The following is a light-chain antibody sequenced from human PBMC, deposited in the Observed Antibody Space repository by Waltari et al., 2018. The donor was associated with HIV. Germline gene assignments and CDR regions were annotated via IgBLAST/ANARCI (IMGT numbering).Light chain of an antibody. CDR2: EVN. Sequence: QAALTQPASVSGSPGQSITISCTGTSSDVVGYNYVSWSQQHPDKAPELVMYEVNNRPSGVSNRFSGSKSGNTASLTISGLQAEDEADYYCISYTGFTTPYVFGTGTKVTVL. V-gene: IGLV2-14*01. CDR1: SSDVVGYNY. J-gene: IGLJ1*01. CDR3: ISYTGFTTPYV.